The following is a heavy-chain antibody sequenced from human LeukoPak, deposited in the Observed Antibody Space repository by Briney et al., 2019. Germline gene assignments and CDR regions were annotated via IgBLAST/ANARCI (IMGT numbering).Heavy chain of an antibody. CDR2: IYYSGST. CDR1: GGCISSYY. D-gene: IGHD6-19*01. CDR3: ALLAVEGTRGGYYYYGMDV. J-gene: IGHJ6*04. Sequence: SGTLSLTCTLSGGCISSYYWGWIRQPPAKGREWIGYIYYSGSTHYNPSLKSRVTISVDTSKNQFSLKLSSVTAADTAGYYCALLAVEGTRGGYYYYGMDVWGKGTTVTVSS. V-gene: IGHV4-59*01.